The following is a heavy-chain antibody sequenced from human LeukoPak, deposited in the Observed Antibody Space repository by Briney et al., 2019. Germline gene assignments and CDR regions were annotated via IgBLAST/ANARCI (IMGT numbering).Heavy chain of an antibody. CDR2: IYYSGST. CDR3: ARAYGSGSYYTVYYFDY. D-gene: IGHD3-10*01. J-gene: IGHJ4*02. CDR1: GGSISSSSYY. Sequence: SETPSLTCTVSGGSISSSSYYWGWIRQPPGKGLEWIGSIYYSGSTYYNPSLKSRVTISVDTSKNQFSLKLSSVTAADTAVYYCARAYGSGSYYTVYYFDYWGQGTLVTVSS. V-gene: IGHV4-39*07.